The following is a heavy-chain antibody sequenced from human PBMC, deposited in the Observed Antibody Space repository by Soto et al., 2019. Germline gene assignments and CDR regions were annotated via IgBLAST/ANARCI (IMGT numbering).Heavy chain of an antibody. CDR2: ISAYNGNT. CDR3: ATQHGDYGGYYYYGMDV. Sequence: QVQLVQPGDEVKKPGASVKVSCKASGYTFTSYGISWVRQAPGQGLEWMGWISAYNGNTNYAQNLQGRVNMTTETSTSTAYKELRSMRSDDTAVYYCATQHGDYGGYYYYGMDVWGQGTTVTCSS. V-gene: IGHV1-18*04. J-gene: IGHJ6*02. CDR1: GYTFTSYG. D-gene: IGHD4-17*01.